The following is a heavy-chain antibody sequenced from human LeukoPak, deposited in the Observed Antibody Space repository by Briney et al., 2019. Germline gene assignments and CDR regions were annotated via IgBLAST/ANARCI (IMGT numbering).Heavy chain of an antibody. J-gene: IGHJ5*02. V-gene: IGHV3-9*01. D-gene: IGHD4-17*01. Sequence: SLRLSCAASGFTFDDYAMHWVRQGPGKGLEWVSGISWNSGSIGYADSVKGRFTISRDNAKNSLYLQMNSLRAGDTAVYYCARDRDGDYWFDPWGQGTLVTVSS. CDR3: ARDRDGDYWFDP. CDR1: GFTFDDYA. CDR2: ISWNSGSI.